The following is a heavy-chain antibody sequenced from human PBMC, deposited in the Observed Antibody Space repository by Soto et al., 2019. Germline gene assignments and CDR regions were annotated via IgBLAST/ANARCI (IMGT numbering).Heavy chain of an antibody. V-gene: IGHV3-23*04. CDR3: AKDPLEPWGGAYFDY. CDR1: GFTFSSYW. J-gene: IGHJ4*02. D-gene: IGHD2-21*01. CDR2: ISGSSGEK. Sequence: EVQLVESGGGLVQPGGSLRLSCAASGFTFSSYWMHWVRQAPGKGLVWVSTISGSSGEKYYAASVKGRFTISRDNSKNTLYLQMNSLRAEDTAVYYCAKDPLEPWGGAYFDYWGQGTLVTVSS.